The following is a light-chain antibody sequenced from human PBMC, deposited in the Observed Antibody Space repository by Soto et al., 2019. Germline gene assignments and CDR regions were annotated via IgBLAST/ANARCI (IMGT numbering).Light chain of an antibody. V-gene: IGKV3-20*01. J-gene: IGKJ2*01. CDR3: QQFGGSPPYT. Sequence: EIVLTQSPGTLSLSPGERATLSCRASQSVSSSFLAWYQQKPGQAPRLLIHGASSRATGIPDRFSGSGSGTDFTFTISRLEPEDFAVYYCQQFGGSPPYTFGQGTKVDNK. CDR2: GAS. CDR1: QSVSSSF.